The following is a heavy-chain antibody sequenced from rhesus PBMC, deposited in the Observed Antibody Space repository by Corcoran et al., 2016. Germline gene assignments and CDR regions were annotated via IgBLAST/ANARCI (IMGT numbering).Heavy chain of an antibody. V-gene: IGHV1S9*01. Sequence: QVQLVQSGAEVKKPGASVKPSCKASGYTSTSYDINWVRQAPGQVLEWMGWINPSNGNTGYAQKFQGRVTMTRDTSTSTAYMELSSLRSEDTAVYYWTRDSSGWYFDYWGQGVLVTVSS. CDR3: TRDSSGWYFDY. D-gene: IGHD6-31*01. J-gene: IGHJ4*01. CDR1: GYTSTSYD. CDR2: INPSNGNT.